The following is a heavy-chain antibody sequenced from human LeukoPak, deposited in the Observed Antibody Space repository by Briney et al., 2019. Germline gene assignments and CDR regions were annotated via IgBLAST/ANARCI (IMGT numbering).Heavy chain of an antibody. V-gene: IGHV1-46*01. Sequence: ASVKVSCKASGYGFTSHYMHWVRQAPGQGLEWMGLINPSGSSTLYAQKFQGRVTMTRDMSTTTDNMEVSSLRSEDTAVYYCARCVVGATTYDYFDYWGQGTLVTVSS. D-gene: IGHD1-26*01. CDR3: ARCVVGATTYDYFDY. J-gene: IGHJ4*02. CDR1: GYGFTSHY. CDR2: INPSGSST.